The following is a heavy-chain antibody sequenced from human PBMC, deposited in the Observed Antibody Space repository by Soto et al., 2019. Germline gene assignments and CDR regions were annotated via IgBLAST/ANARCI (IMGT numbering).Heavy chain of an antibody. V-gene: IGHV4-31*03. J-gene: IGHJ4*02. CDR2: IYYSGSA. CDR1: GGSISSGGYY. Sequence: PSETLSLTCTVSGGSISSGGYYWSWIRQHPGKGLEWIGYIYYSGSAYYNPSLKSRVTISVDTSKNQFSLKLSSVTAADTAVYYCARVMRLRIDYWGQGTLVTVSS. CDR3: ARVMRLRIDY. D-gene: IGHD3-16*01.